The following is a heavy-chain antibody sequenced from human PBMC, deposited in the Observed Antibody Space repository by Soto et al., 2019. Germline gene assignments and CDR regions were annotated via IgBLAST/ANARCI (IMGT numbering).Heavy chain of an antibody. CDR3: ASSRGYCSGGSCYVDYYYYMDV. CDR1: GFTVSSSY. J-gene: IGHJ6*03. D-gene: IGHD2-15*01. V-gene: IGHV3-66*01. CDR2: IYGGGTT. Sequence: GGSLRLSCAASGFTVSSSYMIWVRQAPGKGLEWVSVIYGGGTTYYADSVKGRFTLSRDNSKNTLYLQMNNLRAEDTAVYYCASSRGYCSGGSCYVDYYYYMDVWGKETMVTVSS.